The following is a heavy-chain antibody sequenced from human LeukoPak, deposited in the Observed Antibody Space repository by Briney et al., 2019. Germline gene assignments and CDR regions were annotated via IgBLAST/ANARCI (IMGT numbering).Heavy chain of an antibody. V-gene: IGHV1-46*01. CDR2: INPSGGST. D-gene: IGHD1-1*01. CDR3: ARDLGDWNRATNWFDP. CDR1: GYTFTSYH. J-gene: IGHJ5*02. Sequence: ASVKVSCKAYGYTFTSYHMHWVRQAPGQGLEWMGIINPSGGSTSYAQKFQGRVTMTRDTSTSTVYMELSSLRSEDTAVYYCARDLGDWNRATNWFDPWGQGTLVTVSS.